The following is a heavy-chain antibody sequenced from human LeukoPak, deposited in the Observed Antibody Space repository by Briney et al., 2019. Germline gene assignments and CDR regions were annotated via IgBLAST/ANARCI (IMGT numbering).Heavy chain of an antibody. CDR3: AASSIAARRVDY. Sequence: VASVKVSCKASGYTFTSYGISWVRQAPGQGLEWMGWISAYNGNTNYAQKLQGRVTMTTDTSTSTAYMELRSLRSDDTAVYYCAASSIAARRVDYWGQGTLVTVSS. CDR1: GYTFTSYG. CDR2: ISAYNGNT. J-gene: IGHJ4*02. D-gene: IGHD6-6*01. V-gene: IGHV1-18*01.